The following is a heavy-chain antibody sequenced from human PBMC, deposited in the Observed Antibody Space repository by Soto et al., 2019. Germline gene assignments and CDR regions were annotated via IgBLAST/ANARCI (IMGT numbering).Heavy chain of an antibody. CDR3: ARARVDGGKLDL. CDR1: GFTFRTYG. V-gene: IGHV3-33*01. Sequence: VQLVESGGGVVQPGRSLRLSCAASGFTFRTYGMYWVRQAPGKGLEWVAVIWYDASNKYYADSVKGRFTISRDNSENTLYLQMNSLRAEDTAVYYCARARVDGGKLDLWGQGTLVTVSS. J-gene: IGHJ4*02. D-gene: IGHD5-12*01. CDR2: IWYDASNK.